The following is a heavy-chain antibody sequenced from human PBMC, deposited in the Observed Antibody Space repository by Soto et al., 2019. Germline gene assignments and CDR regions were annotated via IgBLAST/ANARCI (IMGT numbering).Heavy chain of an antibody. V-gene: IGHV3-48*01. CDR2: ISSSSSTI. D-gene: IGHD5-12*01. Sequence: PGGPLRLSYTASEFTFSSYSMNWVRQSPVKGLEWVSYISSSSSTIYYADSVKGRFTISRDNAKNSLYLQMNSLRSEDTAVYYCATSDIVATIFDWFVYWGQGILVTVSS. CDR1: EFTFSSYS. J-gene: IGHJ4*02. CDR3: ATSDIVATIFDWFVY.